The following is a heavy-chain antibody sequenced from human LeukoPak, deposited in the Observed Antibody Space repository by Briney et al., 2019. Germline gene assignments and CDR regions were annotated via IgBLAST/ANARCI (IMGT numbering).Heavy chain of an antibody. CDR3: ARRGSYGYFDQ. V-gene: IGHV5-51*01. J-gene: IGHJ1*01. Sequence: GASLQISCKGSGSIFTSYWIGWVRPLPGKGLEWMGIIYPGDSDTRYSPSFQGQVTISADKSISTAYLQWSSLKASDTAMYYCARRGSYGYFDQWGQGTLVTVSS. D-gene: IGHD5-18*01. CDR1: GSIFTSYW. CDR2: IYPGDSDT.